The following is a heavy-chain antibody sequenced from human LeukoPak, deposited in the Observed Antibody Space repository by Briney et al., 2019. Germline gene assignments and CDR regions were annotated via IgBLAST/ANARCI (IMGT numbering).Heavy chain of an antibody. CDR2: INHSGST. J-gene: IGHJ3*02. CDR3: ARVYDSSGYHDAFDI. CDR1: GGSFSGYY. D-gene: IGHD3-22*01. Sequence: SETLSLTCAVYGGSFSGYYWSWIRQPPGKGLEWIGEINHSGSTNYNPSLKSRVTMSVDTSKNQFSLKLSSVTAADTAVYYCARVYDSSGYHDAFDIWGQGTMVTVSS. V-gene: IGHV4-34*01.